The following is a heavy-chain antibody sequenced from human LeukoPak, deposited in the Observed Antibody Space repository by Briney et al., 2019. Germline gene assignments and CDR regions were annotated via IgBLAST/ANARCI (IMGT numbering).Heavy chain of an antibody. CDR1: GFTLSNYW. V-gene: IGHV3-7*03. Sequence: GGSLRLSCAAAGFTLSNYWMSWVRQAPGKGLEWVANIKKDGSEKYYVDSVKGRFTISRDNAKNSLYLQMNSLRAEDTAVYYCARDSGGSGVWGQGTLVTVSS. J-gene: IGHJ4*02. CDR3: ARDSGGSGV. CDR2: IKKDGSEK. D-gene: IGHD3-10*01.